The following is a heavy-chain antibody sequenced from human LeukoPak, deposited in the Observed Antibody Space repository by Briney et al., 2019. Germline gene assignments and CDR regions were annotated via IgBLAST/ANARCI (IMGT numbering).Heavy chain of an antibody. CDR2: ISGSGAYT. D-gene: IGHD3-10*01. Sequence: QPGGSLRLSCAASGFTFSSYAMSWVRQAPGKGLEWVPTISGSGAYTYYADSVKGRFTISRDNSKNTLYLQMNSLRAEDTAVYYCAKYFASGSYYKLPHWGQGTLVTVSS. J-gene: IGHJ1*01. CDR3: AKYFASGSYYKLPH. V-gene: IGHV3-23*01. CDR1: GFTFSSYA.